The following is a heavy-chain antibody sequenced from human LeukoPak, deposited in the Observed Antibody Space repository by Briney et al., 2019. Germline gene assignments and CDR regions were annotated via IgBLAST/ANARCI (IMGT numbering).Heavy chain of an antibody. D-gene: IGHD3-10*01. Sequence: ASVKVSCKASGYTFTIYGISWVRQAPGQGLEWMGIINPSGGSTSYAQKFQGRVTMTRDTSTSTVYMELSSLRSEDTAVYYCARDSGMVRGTVDYWGQGTLVTVSS. CDR3: ARDSGMVRGTVDY. CDR2: INPSGGST. CDR1: GYTFTIYG. J-gene: IGHJ4*02. V-gene: IGHV1-46*01.